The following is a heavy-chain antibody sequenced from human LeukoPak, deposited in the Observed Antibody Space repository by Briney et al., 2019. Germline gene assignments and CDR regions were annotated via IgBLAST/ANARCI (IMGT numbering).Heavy chain of an antibody. D-gene: IGHD3-10*01. Sequence: LETLSLTCAVYGGSFSGYYWSWIRQPPGKGLEWIGEINHSGSTNYNPSLKSRVTISVDTSKNQFSLKLSSVTAADTAVCYCAITMVRGVIITSDYWGQGTLVTVSS. V-gene: IGHV4-34*01. CDR1: GGSFSGYY. CDR3: AITMVRGVIITSDY. J-gene: IGHJ4*02. CDR2: INHSGST.